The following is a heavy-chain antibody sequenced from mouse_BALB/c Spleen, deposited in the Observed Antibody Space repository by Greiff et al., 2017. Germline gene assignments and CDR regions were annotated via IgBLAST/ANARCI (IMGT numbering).Heavy chain of an antibody. V-gene: IGHV3-2*02. Sequence: VQLKESGPGLVKPSQSLSLTCTVTGYSITSDYAWNWIRQFPGNKLEWMGYISYSGSTSYNPSLKSRISITRDTSKNQFFLQLNSVTTEDTATYYCARGRNDGSLYYFDYWGQGTTLTVSS. CDR1: GYSITSDYA. J-gene: IGHJ2*01. D-gene: IGHD6-1*01. CDR3: ARGRNDGSLYYFDY. CDR2: ISYSGST.